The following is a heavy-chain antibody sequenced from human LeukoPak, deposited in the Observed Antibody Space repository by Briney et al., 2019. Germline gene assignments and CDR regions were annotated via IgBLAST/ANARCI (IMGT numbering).Heavy chain of an antibody. CDR3: ASIGSGWYWGVDY. J-gene: IGHJ4*02. CDR2: IYYSGST. V-gene: IGHV4-59*12. CDR1: GGSISSYY. Sequence: SETLSLTCTVSGGSISSYYWSWIRQPPGKGLEWIGYIYYSGSTNYNPSLKSRVTISVDTSKNQFSLKLSSVTAADTAVYYCASIGSGWYWGVDYWGQGTLVTVSS. D-gene: IGHD6-19*01.